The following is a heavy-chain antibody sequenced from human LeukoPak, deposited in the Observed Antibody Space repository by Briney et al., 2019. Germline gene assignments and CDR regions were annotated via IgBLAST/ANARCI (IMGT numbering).Heavy chain of an antibody. CDR1: GFTFSSYW. V-gene: IGHV3-30-3*01. D-gene: IGHD5-12*01. Sequence: GGSLRLSCAASGFTFSSYWMHWVRQAPGKGLEWVAVISNDGNNKYYPDSVKDRFTISRDDSKNTVYLQMNSLRAEDTAVYFCARDYGYDPYDAFDIWGQGTMVTVSS. J-gene: IGHJ3*02. CDR2: ISNDGNNK. CDR3: ARDYGYDPYDAFDI.